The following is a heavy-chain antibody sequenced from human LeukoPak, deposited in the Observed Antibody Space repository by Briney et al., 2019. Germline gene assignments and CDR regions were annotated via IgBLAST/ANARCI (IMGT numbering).Heavy chain of an antibody. CDR1: GDAIRSNY. D-gene: IGHD5-12*01. CDR3: ARQGYSAYEILDY. J-gene: IGHJ4*02. Sequence: PSETLSLTCTVSGDAIRSNYWSWIRQPPGKGLEWIGYIYYSGSTNYSPSLKSRVTISVGTSKNQFSLKLSSVTAADTAVYYCARQGYSAYEILDYWGQGTLVTVSS. V-gene: IGHV4-59*08. CDR2: IYYSGST.